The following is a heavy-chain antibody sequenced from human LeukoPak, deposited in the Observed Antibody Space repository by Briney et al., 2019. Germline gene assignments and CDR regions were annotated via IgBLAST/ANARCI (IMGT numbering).Heavy chain of an antibody. J-gene: IGHJ4*02. Sequence: ASVKVSCKASGYTFTGYYMHWVRQAPGQGLEWMGWINPNSGGTNYAQKFQGWVTMTRDTSISTAYMELSRLRSDDTAVYYCARGNGFGGLLYMHWGQGTLVTVSS. CDR3: ARGNGFGGLLYMH. D-gene: IGHD3-10*01. CDR1: GYTFTGYY. CDR2: INPNSGGT. V-gene: IGHV1-2*04.